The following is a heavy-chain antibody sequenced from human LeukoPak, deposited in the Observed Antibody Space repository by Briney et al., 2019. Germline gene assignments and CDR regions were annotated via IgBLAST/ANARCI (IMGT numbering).Heavy chain of an antibody. V-gene: IGHV3-23*01. J-gene: IGHJ4*02. CDR3: AEVESSYCRI. CDR2: IGGGGYTT. CDR1: GLTFGNYG. Sequence: GGSLRLSCVASGLTFGNYGMNWVRRALGKGLERVSSIGGGGYTTYYADSVRGRFTISRDNSKNSMYLQMSSLRAEDTAIYYCAEVESSYCRIWGQGTLVTVSS. D-gene: IGHD3-10*01.